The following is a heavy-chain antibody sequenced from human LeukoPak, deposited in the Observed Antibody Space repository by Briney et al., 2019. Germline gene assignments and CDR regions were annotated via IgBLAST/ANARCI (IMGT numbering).Heavy chain of an antibody. CDR2: ISYDGSNK. D-gene: IGHD3-22*01. V-gene: IGHV3-30*18. J-gene: IGHJ4*02. CDR1: GFTFSSYG. Sequence: PGGSLRLSCAASGFTFSSYGMHWVRQAPGKGLEWVAVISYDGSNKYYADSVKGRFTISRDNSKNTLYLQMNSLRAEDTAVYYCAKGSHYYDSSGPYGLDYWGQGTLVTVSS. CDR3: AKGSHYYDSSGPYGLDY.